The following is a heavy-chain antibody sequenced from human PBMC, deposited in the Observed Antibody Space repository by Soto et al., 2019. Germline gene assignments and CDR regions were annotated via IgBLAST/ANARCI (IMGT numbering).Heavy chain of an antibody. CDR2: IYYSGST. D-gene: IGHD3-22*01. V-gene: IGHV4-31*03. Sequence: PSETLSLTCTVSGGSISSGGYYWSWIRQHPGKGLEWIGYIYYSGSTYYNPSLKSRVTISVDTSKNQFSLKLSSVTAADTAVYYCAGEGYYYDSSGSTVWGQGTTVTVSS. J-gene: IGHJ6*02. CDR3: AGEGYYYDSSGSTV. CDR1: GGSISSGGYY.